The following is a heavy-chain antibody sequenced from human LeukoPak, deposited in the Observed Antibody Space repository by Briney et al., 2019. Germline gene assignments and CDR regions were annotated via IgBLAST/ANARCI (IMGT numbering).Heavy chain of an antibody. D-gene: IGHD6-13*01. J-gene: IGHJ5*02. CDR3: ARTRSAAAYNWFDP. Sequence: PSETLSLTCTVSGGSISSSNYYWGWIRQPPGKGLEWIGNIYYSGSTYYNPSLKSRVTISVDTSKNQFSLKLSSVTAADTAVYYCARTRSAAAYNWFDPWGQGTLVTVSS. CDR2: IYYSGST. CDR1: GGSISSSNYY. V-gene: IGHV4-39*07.